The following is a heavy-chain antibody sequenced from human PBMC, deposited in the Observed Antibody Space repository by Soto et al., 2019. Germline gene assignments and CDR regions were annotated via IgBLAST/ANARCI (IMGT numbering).Heavy chain of an antibody. CDR2: IIPTCGTG. CDR1: GGTVNNHA. Sequence: QVLLVQSGPEVNKPGSSGKVSCKDSGGTVNNHASNWVRQAPGKGLEWMGGIIPTCGTGNHAQKFQGRVTITADESTTTSYRELYSLRSQQTVTYHCASFEGTLARGGRSSPAEMDGWGQGNTVIVSS. CDR3: ASFEGTLARGGRSSPAEMDG. J-gene: IGHJ6*02. V-gene: IGHV1-69*01. D-gene: IGHD3-10*01.